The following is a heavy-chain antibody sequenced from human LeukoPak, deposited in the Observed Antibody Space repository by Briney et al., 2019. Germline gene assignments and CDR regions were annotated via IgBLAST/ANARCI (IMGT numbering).Heavy chain of an antibody. D-gene: IGHD6-19*01. J-gene: IGHJ4*02. CDR1: GFTFSSYA. Sequence: GGSLRLSCAASGFTFSSYAMSWVRQAPGKGLRWVSAISGSGGSTYYADSVKGRFTISRVNSKNPLYLQMNSLRAEDTAVYYCARGHSGWYDYWGQGTLVTVSS. CDR2: ISGSGGST. V-gene: IGHV3-23*01. CDR3: ARGHSGWYDY.